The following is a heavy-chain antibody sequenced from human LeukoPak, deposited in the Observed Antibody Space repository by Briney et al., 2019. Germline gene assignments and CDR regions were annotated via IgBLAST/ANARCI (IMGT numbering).Heavy chain of an antibody. CDR1: GFTFSSYA. CDR2: ISYDGDIE. Sequence: GGSLRLSCAASGFTFSSYAMHWVCQAPGKGLEWVAVISYDGDIEYYADSVKGRFTISRDNSKNTLYLQMNSLRNGDTAVYYCARGTRGIIGTTDYWGQGTLVTVSS. D-gene: IGHD1-20*01. CDR3: ARGTRGIIGTTDY. J-gene: IGHJ4*02. V-gene: IGHV3-30-3*01.